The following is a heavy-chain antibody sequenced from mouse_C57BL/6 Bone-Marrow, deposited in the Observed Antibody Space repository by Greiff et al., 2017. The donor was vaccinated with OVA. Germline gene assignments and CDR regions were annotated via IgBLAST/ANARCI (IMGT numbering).Heavy chain of an antibody. CDR1: GFTFSDYY. V-gene: IGHV5-16*01. D-gene: IGHD1-1*01. Sequence: DVQLVESEGGLVQPGSSMKLSCTASGFTFSDYYMAWVRQVPEKGLEWVANINYDGSSTYYLDSLKSRFIISRDNAKNILYLQMSSLKSEDTATYYCAREAYYYGYAMDYWGQGTSVTVSS. J-gene: IGHJ4*01. CDR2: INYDGSST. CDR3: AREAYYYGYAMDY.